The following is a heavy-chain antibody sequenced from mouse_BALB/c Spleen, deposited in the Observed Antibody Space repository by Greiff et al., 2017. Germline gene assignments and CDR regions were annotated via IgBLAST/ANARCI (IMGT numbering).Heavy chain of an antibody. CDR1: GFTFSSYA. J-gene: IGHJ3*01. CDR3: TRYDGYYVRFAY. CDR2: ISSGSYT. D-gene: IGHD2-3*01. V-gene: IGHV5-6-4*01. Sequence: EVKLMESGGGLVKPGGSLKLSCAASGFTFSSYAMSWVRQTPEKRLEWVASISSGSYTYYPDSVKGRFTISRDNAKNTLYLQMSSLKSEDTAMYYCTRYDGYYVRFAYWGQGTLVTVSA.